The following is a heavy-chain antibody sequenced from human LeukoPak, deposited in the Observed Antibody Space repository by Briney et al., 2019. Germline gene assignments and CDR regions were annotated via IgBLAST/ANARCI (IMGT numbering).Heavy chain of an antibody. D-gene: IGHD4-23*01. CDR2: IYPGDSDT. V-gene: IGHV5-51*01. CDR3: ASQISDYGGFTPFDY. J-gene: IGHJ4*02. CDR1: GYSFTSYW. Sequence: GESLKISCKGSGYSFTSYWIGWVRQMPGKGLEWMGIIYPGDSDTRYSPSFQGQVTISADKSISTAYLQWSSLKASDTAMYYCASQISDYGGFTPFDYWGQGTLVTVSS.